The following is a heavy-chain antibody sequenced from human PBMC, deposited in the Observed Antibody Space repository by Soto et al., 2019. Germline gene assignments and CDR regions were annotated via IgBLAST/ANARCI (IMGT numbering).Heavy chain of an antibody. J-gene: IGHJ5*02. D-gene: IGHD3-10*01. V-gene: IGHV4-4*07. CDR2: IYPSGTT. Sequence: PSETLSLTCTVSGGSISSHYWNWVRQPAGRGLEWIGRIYPSGTTNYNPSLRSRVAMSIDTSQSHFSLILTSVTAADTALYYCASDQGFGELNWFDPWGRGTLVTVSS. CDR1: GGSISSHY. CDR3: ASDQGFGELNWFDP.